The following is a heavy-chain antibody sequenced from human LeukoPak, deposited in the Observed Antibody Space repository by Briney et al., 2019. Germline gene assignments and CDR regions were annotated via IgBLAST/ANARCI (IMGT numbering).Heavy chain of an antibody. V-gene: IGHV3-48*03. CDR3: ARDSYYGGTQDY. CDR1: GFIFSSYE. J-gene: IGHJ4*02. D-gene: IGHD4-23*01. Sequence: GRSLRLSCAASGFIFSSYEMNWVRQAPGKGLEWVSYISTRGGTIYYADSVKGRFTISRDNAKNSLYLQMNSLRAEDTAVYYCARDSYYGGTQDYWGQGTLVTVSS. CDR2: ISTRGGTI.